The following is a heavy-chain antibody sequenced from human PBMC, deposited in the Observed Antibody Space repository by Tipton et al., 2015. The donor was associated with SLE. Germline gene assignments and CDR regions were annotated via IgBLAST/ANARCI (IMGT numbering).Heavy chain of an antibody. CDR3: ARLTRIAEADSGAFDI. D-gene: IGHD6-13*01. Sequence: QLVQSGPEVKPSETLSLACTVAGGSISSSSYYWGWIRQPPGKGLEWIGSIYYSGSIYYNPSLKSRVTISVDTSKNQFSLKLSSVTAADTAVYYCARLTRIAEADSGAFDIWGQGTMVTVSS. CDR2: IYYSGSI. J-gene: IGHJ3*02. CDR1: GGSISSSSYY. V-gene: IGHV4-39*01.